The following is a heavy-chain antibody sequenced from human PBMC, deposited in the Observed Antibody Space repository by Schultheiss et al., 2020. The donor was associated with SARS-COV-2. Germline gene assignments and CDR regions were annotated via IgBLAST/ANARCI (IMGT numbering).Heavy chain of an antibody. CDR2: IGTGGDT. CDR1: GFAFSSYA. CDR3: ASFRGADYGMDV. Sequence: GESLKISCAASGFAFSSYALHWVRRAPGKGLEWVSAIGTGGDTYYADSVMGRFTISRDNAKNSLYLQMNSLRAEDTAVYYCASFRGADYGMDVWGQGTTVTVSS. V-gene: IGHV3-47*01. D-gene: IGHD1-26*01. J-gene: IGHJ6*02.